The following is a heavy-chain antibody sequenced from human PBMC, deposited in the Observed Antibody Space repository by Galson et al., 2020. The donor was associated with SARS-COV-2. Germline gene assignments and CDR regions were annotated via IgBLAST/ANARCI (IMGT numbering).Heavy chain of an antibody. CDR1: GGSIRTSNSY. J-gene: IGHJ4*02. CDR2: ISYSGSA. V-gene: IGHV4-39*07. CDR3: ARTLPGSFSDY. Sequence: SQTLSLTCAVSGGSIRTSNSYWSWVRQPPGEGLEWIASISYSGSASYNPSLKSRVSISVDTSKNQFSLRLSSVTAADTALYYCARTLPGSFSDYWGQGTRVTVSS. D-gene: IGHD1-26*01.